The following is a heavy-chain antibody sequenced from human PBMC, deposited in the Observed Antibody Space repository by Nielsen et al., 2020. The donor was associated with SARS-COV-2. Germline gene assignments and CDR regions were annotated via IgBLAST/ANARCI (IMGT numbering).Heavy chain of an antibody. V-gene: IGHV4-38-2*02. CDR1: GYSISSGYY. Sequence: SETLSLTCTVSGYSISSGYYWGWIRPPPGKGLEWIGSIYHSGSTYYNPSLKSRVTISVDTSKNQFSLKLSSVTAADTAVYYCASGSSGSYYTPKNFDYWGQGTLVTVSS. J-gene: IGHJ4*02. CDR3: ASGSSGSYYTPKNFDY. CDR2: IYHSGST. D-gene: IGHD3-10*01.